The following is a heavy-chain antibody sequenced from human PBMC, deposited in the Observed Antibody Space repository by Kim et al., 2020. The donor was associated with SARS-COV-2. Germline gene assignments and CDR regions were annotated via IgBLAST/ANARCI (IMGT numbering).Heavy chain of an antibody. CDR2: INPNSGTA. Sequence: SVKVSCKASGGTFSSYAISWVRQAPGQGLEWMGWINPNSGTATYAQKFPGRVTFTADASTSTAYLQLSSLKSEDTAVYYCAGGRFGALFPWG. J-gene: IGHJ5*02. CDR3: AGGRFGALFP. V-gene: IGHV1-69*13. CDR1: GGTFSSYA. D-gene: IGHD3-10*01.